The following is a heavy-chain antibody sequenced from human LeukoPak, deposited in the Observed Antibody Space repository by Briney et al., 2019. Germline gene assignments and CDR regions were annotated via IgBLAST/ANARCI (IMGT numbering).Heavy chain of an antibody. CDR3: AGGLDCSSTSCYPGDFDY. CDR2: IYYSGST. D-gene: IGHD2-2*01. Sequence: SETLSLTCTVSGGSISSYYWSWIRQPPGKGLEWIGYIYYSGSTNYNPSLKSRVTISVDTSKNQFSLKLSSVTAADTAVYYCAGGLDCSSTSCYPGDFDYWGQGTLVTVSS. V-gene: IGHV4-59*01. CDR1: GGSISSYY. J-gene: IGHJ4*02.